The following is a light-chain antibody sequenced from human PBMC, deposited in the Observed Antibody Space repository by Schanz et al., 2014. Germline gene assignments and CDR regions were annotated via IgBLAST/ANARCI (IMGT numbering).Light chain of an antibody. CDR3: AAWDDSLNGQL. J-gene: IGLJ3*02. CDR1: SSDVGGYNY. Sequence: QSALTQPPSASGSPGQSVTISCTGTSSDVGGYNYVSWYQQHPGKAPKLMIYDVSKRPSGVPDRFSASKSGTSASLAISGLQSEDEADYYCAAWDDSLNGQLFGGGTKLTVL. V-gene: IGLV2-8*01. CDR2: DVS.